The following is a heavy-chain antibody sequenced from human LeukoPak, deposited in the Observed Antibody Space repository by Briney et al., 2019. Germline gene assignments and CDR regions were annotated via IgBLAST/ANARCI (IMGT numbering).Heavy chain of an antibody. Sequence: ASVKVSCKASGGTFSSYAISWVRQAPGQGLEWMGWISAYNGNTNYAQKLQGRVTMTTDTSTSTAYTELRSLRSDDTAVYYCARGTSYDILWGYYYGMDVWGQGTTVTVSS. CDR2: ISAYNGNT. J-gene: IGHJ6*02. V-gene: IGHV1-18*01. CDR1: GGTFSSYA. D-gene: IGHD3-9*01. CDR3: ARGTSYDILWGYYYGMDV.